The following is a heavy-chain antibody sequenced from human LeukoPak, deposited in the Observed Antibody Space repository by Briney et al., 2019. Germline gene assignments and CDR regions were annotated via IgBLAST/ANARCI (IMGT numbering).Heavy chain of an antibody. D-gene: IGHD6-19*01. CDR1: GGSISSSSYY. CDR2: IHYSGST. Sequence: SETLSLTCTVSGGSISSSSYYWGWIRQPPGKGLEWIGSIHYSGSTYYNPSLKSRVTISVDTSKNQFSLKLSSVTAADTAVYYCARDLEAYQAVAGTFWFDPWGQGTLVTVSS. J-gene: IGHJ5*02. CDR3: ARDLEAYQAVAGTFWFDP. V-gene: IGHV4-39*02.